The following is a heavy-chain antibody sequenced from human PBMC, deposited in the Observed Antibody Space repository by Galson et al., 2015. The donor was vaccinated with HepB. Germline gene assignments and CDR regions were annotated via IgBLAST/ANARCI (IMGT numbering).Heavy chain of an antibody. Sequence: LRLSCAASGFTFNLYAISWVRQAPGKGLEWVSVIGSDGDDIHYTDSVNGRFTISRDNSNNMVYLQMNSLRVEDTAVYYCSRRRKLYGMDVWGQGTTVTVSS. CDR2: IGSDGDDI. J-gene: IGHJ6*02. D-gene: IGHD2-15*01. CDR1: GFTFNLYA. V-gene: IGHV3-23*01. CDR3: SRRRKLYGMDV.